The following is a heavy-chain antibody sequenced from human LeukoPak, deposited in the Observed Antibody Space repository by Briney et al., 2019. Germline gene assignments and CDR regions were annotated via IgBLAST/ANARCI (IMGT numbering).Heavy chain of an antibody. J-gene: IGHJ6*03. V-gene: IGHV6-1*01. CDR3: ASEDYSNLVGYYYYYMDV. D-gene: IGHD4-11*01. CDR1: GDSISSNSAA. Sequence: SQTLSLTCAISGDSISSNSAAWNWIRQSPSRGLEWLGRTYYRSKWYNDYAVSVKSRITINPDTSKNQFSLQLNSVTPEDTAVYYCASEDYSNLVGYYYYYMDVWGKGTTVTVSS. CDR2: TYYRSKWYN.